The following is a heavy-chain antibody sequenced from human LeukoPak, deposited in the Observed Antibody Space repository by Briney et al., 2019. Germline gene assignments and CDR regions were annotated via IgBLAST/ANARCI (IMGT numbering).Heavy chain of an antibody. Sequence: ASVKVSCKAFGGTFSSYAISWVRQAPGQGLEWMGGIIPIFGTANYAQKFQGRVTITTDESTSTAYMELSSLRSEDTAVYYCARAIAAADNYYYYYMDVWGKGTTVTVSS. D-gene: IGHD6-13*01. CDR3: ARAIAAADNYYYYYMDV. CDR1: GGTFSSYA. J-gene: IGHJ6*03. CDR2: IIPIFGTA. V-gene: IGHV1-69*05.